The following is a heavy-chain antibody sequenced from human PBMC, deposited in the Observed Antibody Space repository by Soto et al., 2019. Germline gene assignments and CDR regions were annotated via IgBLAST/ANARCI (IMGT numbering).Heavy chain of an antibody. Sequence: SLRLSCAASGFTFSTYAMSWVRQAPGKGLEWVSSISGSGAYTYFADSLKGRLTISRDNSKNTLYLQMNSLRAEDTAVYYCAKSPYSGSYSISFDYWGQGTQVTVSS. CDR2: ISGSGAYT. CDR1: GFTFSTYA. CDR3: AKSPYSGSYSISFDY. J-gene: IGHJ4*02. V-gene: IGHV3-23*01. D-gene: IGHD1-26*01.